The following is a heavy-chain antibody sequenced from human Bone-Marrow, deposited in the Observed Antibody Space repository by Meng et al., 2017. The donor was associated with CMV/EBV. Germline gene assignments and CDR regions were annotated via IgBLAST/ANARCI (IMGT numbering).Heavy chain of an antibody. D-gene: IGHD6-13*01. J-gene: IGHJ3*02. V-gene: IGHV3-74*01. CDR1: GFTFSSYW. Sequence: GESLQISCAASGFTFSSYWMHWVRQAPGKGLVWVSRINSDGSSTSYADSVKGRFTISRDNAKNTLYLQMNSLRADDTAVYYCAREKRMATVGTVGFDIWGQGTVVTVSS. CDR3: AREKRMATVGTVGFDI. CDR2: INSDGSST.